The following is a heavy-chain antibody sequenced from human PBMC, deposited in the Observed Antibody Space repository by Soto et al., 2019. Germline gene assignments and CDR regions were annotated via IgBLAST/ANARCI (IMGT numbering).Heavy chain of an antibody. CDR3: ARKFGRWNYFPAFDY. CDR1: GGSISSYY. Sequence: PSETLSLTCTVSGGSISSYYWSWIRQPPGKGLEWIGYIYYSGSTNYNPSLKSRVTISVDTSKNQFSLKLSSVTAADTAVYYCARKFGRWNYFPAFDYWGQGTLVTVS. D-gene: IGHD1-7*01. J-gene: IGHJ4*02. CDR2: IYYSGST. V-gene: IGHV4-59*12.